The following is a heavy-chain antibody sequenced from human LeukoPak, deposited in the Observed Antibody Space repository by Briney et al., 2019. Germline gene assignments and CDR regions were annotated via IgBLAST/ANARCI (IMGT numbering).Heavy chain of an antibody. J-gene: IGHJ3*02. CDR2: IKQDGSEK. Sequence: GGSLRVSCGASGFTFSSYWMSWVRQAPGKGLEWVANIKQDGSEKYYVGSVKGRFTISRNNAENSLCLQMNSLRAEDTAVYYCASGKNWAFDIWGQGTMVTVSS. V-gene: IGHV3-7*01. CDR1: GFTFSSYW. D-gene: IGHD3-16*01. CDR3: ASGKNWAFDI.